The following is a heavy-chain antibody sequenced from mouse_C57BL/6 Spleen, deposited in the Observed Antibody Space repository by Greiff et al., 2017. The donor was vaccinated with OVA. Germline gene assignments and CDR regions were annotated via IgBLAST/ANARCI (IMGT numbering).Heavy chain of an antibody. CDR3: ARYGGAMDY. V-gene: IGHV7-3*01. CDR2: IRNKANGYTT. CDR1: GFTFTDYY. Sequence: EVKVVESGGGLVQPGGSLSLSCAASGFTFTDYYMSWVRQPPGKALEWLGFIRNKANGYTTEYSASVKGRFTISRDNSQSILYLQMNALRAEDSATYYCARYGGAMDYWGQGTSGTVSS. J-gene: IGHJ4*01.